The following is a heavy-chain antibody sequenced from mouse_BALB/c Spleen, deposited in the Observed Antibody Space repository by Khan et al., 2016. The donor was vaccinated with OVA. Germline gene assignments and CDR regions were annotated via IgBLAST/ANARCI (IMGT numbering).Heavy chain of an antibody. CDR3: ARGNYYGSTSWFGY. CDR1: GYTFSSYW. V-gene: IGHV1-9*01. CDR2: ILPGSNIT. D-gene: IGHD1-1*01. J-gene: IGHJ3*01. Sequence: VQLQESGAELMKPGASVKISCKASGYTFSSYWIEWVKQRPGHGLEWIGEILPGSNITNYNERFKDKATFTADTSSNTAYMQLSSLTSEDSAIXYCARGNYYGSTSWFGYWGQGTLVTVSA.